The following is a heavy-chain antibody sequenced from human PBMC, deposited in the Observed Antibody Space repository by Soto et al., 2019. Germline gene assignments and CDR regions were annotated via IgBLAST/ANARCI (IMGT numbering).Heavy chain of an antibody. CDR1: GYTFSSYG. Sequence: ASVKVSCKASGYTFSSYGITWVRQAPGQGLEWMGWISANNGNTNYAQKLQDRVTMTTDTSTSTAYMELRSLRSDDTALYYCARGLWFGDHWGQGTLVTVSS. V-gene: IGHV1-18*01. D-gene: IGHD3-10*01. J-gene: IGHJ4*02. CDR3: ARGLWFGDH. CDR2: ISANNGNT.